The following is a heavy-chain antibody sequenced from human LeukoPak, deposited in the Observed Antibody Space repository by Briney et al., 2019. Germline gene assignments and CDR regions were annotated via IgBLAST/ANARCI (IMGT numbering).Heavy chain of an antibody. V-gene: IGHV5-51*01. CDR1: GYSFTSYW. D-gene: IGHD1-26*01. J-gene: IGHJ3*02. Sequence: GESLKISCKGSGYSFTSYWIGWVRQMPGKGLEWMGIIYPGDSDTRYSPSFQGQVTISADKSISTAYLQWSSLKASDTAMYYCARQGPSPPSGLWDDAFDIWGQGTMVTVSS. CDR2: IYPGDSDT. CDR3: ARQGPSPPSGLWDDAFDI.